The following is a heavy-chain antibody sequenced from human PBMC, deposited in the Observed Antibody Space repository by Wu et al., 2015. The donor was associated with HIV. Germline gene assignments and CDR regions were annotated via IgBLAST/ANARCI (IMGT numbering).Heavy chain of an antibody. V-gene: IGHV1-2*02. CDR3: ARDYYDSSGYDAFDI. CDR1: GYTFTGYY. D-gene: IGHD3-22*01. J-gene: IGHJ3*02. Sequence: QVQLVQSGAEVKKPGASVKVSCKASGYTFTGYYMHWVRQAPGQGLEWMGWINPNSGGTNYAQKFQGRVTMTRDTSISTAYMELSRLRSDDTAVYYCARDYYDSSGYDAFDIWGQGTMVTVSS. CDR2: INPNSGGT.